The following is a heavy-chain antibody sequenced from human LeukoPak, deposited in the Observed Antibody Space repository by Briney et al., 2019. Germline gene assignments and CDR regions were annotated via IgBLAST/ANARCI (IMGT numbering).Heavy chain of an antibody. J-gene: IGHJ4*02. Sequence: GGSLRLSCAASGFTFSSSWMSWVRQAPGKGLEWVTNINQDGSGKYYLDSLRGRFTISRDNAKNSLYLQVNSLRAEDTAVYYCVRGVDYWGQGILVTVSS. V-gene: IGHV3-7*04. CDR2: INQDGSGK. CDR1: GFTFSSSW. CDR3: VRGVDY.